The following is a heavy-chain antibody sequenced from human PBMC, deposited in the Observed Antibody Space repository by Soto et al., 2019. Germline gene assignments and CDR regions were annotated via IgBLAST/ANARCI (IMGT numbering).Heavy chain of an antibody. CDR1: GFSVSTYG. CDR3: TRWNGYGDL. Sequence: DVQILESGGGLVEPGGSLRLSCAASGFSVSTYGVTWVRQGPGKGLEWVSGVSGGSGATHYRDSVKGRFTMTTDYPENTAYLQMNSLRVEDTAVYYCTRWNGYGDLWGQGILVTVS. V-gene: IGHV3-23*01. J-gene: IGHJ5*02. D-gene: IGHD1-1*01. CDR2: VSGGSGAT.